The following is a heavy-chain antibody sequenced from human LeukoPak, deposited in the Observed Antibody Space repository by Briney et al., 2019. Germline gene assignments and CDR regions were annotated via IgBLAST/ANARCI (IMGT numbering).Heavy chain of an antibody. J-gene: IGHJ4*02. CDR2: IKSNADGGTT. V-gene: IGHV3-15*01. D-gene: IGHD4-17*01. CDR3: VTEFYGAYNY. CDR1: GFSFTNAW. Sequence: GGSLRLSCAASGFSFTNAWMSWVRQAPGKGLEWAGHIKSNADGGTTDYVAPVKGRFTISRDDSKDMVYLQMSSLKTEDIAVYFCVTEFYGAYNYWGQGILVTVSS.